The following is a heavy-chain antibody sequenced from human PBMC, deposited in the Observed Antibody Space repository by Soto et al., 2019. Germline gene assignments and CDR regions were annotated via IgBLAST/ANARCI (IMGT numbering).Heavy chain of an antibody. D-gene: IGHD6-13*01. CDR2: MNPNTGST. CDR3: ERTMGGIAAAGSDF. J-gene: IGHJ4*02. CDR1: GYTFNTYD. V-gene: IGHV1-8*01. Sequence: QVQLVQSGAEVKKPGASVKVSCKASGYTFNTYDIDWVRLATGQGLEWMGSMNPNTGSTDYAQKFQGRVTMTMTTSIRTAYLELSSLISDDTAIYYCERTMGGIAAAGSDFWGQGTLVTVSA.